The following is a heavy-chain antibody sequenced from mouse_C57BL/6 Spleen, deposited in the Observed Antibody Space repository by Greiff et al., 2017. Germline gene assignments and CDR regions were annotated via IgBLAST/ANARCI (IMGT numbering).Heavy chain of an antibody. CDR2: ISYDGSN. V-gene: IGHV3-6*01. Sequence: EVQLQQSGPGLVKPSQSLSLTCSVTGYSITSGYYWNWIRQFPGNKLEWMGYISYDGSNNYNPSLKNRISITRDTSKNQFFLKLNSVTTEDTATYYCAREEGDWFAYWGQGTLVTVSA. CDR1: GYSITSGYY. J-gene: IGHJ3*01. CDR3: AREEGDWFAY.